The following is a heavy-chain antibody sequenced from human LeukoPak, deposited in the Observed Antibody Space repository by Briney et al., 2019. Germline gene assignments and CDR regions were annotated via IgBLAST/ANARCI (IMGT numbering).Heavy chain of an antibody. D-gene: IGHD1-26*01. V-gene: IGHV3-30-3*01. J-gene: IGHJ3*02. CDR1: GFTFSSYA. CDR3: ARNIVGATIDAFDI. CDR2: ISYDGSNK. Sequence: PGTSLRLSCAASGFTFSSYAMHWVRQAPGKGLEWVAVISYDGSNKYYADSVKGRFTISRDNSKNTLYLQMNSLRAEDTAVYYCARNIVGATIDAFDIWGQGTMVTVSS.